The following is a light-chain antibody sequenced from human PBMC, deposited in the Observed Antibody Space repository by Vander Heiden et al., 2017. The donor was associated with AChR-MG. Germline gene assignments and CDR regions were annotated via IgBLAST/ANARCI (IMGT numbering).Light chain of an antibody. V-gene: IGKV1-39*01. CDR1: QSISIF. J-gene: IGKJ4*01. Sequence: IQMPQSPSSLSASVGDRVTITCRASQSISIFLNWYQVKPGKAPKLLISAASSLQSGVPSRFSGSGSGTDFSLTIRSLQPEDFATYYCQQSHRTPHIFGGGTKVEIK. CDR2: AAS. CDR3: QQSHRTPHI.